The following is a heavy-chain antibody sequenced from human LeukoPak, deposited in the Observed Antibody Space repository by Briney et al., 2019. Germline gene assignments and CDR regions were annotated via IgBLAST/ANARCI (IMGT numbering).Heavy chain of an antibody. D-gene: IGHD5-18*01. Sequence: GGSLRLSCAASGFTFSSNAMHWVREAPGRGLEWVAVISYDGSNKYYADSVKGRFTISRDNSKNTLYLQMNSLRAEDTAVYYCARARSSYGYGDAFDIWGQGTMVTVSS. CDR2: ISYDGSNK. CDR3: ARARSSYGYGDAFDI. CDR1: GFTFSSNA. V-gene: IGHV3-30*04. J-gene: IGHJ3*02.